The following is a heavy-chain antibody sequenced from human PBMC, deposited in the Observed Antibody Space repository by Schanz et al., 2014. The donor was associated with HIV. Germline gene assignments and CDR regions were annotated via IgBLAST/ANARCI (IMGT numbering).Heavy chain of an antibody. CDR3: ARERVGAIDC. CDR2: ISFDGSNK. CDR1: GFTFSSYG. Sequence: QVQGGEEGGGVVQPGRSLRLSCAASGFTFSSYGMHWVRQAPGKGLEWVAVISFDGSNKYYADSVKGRFTISRDDYRKKRGRQMKSLRAEETAIYYCARERVGAIDCWGQGTLVTVSS. J-gene: IGHJ4*02. D-gene: IGHD1-26*01. V-gene: IGHV3-30*03.